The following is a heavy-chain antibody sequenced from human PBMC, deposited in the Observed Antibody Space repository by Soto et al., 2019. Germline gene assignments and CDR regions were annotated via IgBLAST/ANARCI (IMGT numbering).Heavy chain of an antibody. D-gene: IGHD6-13*01. CDR2: IYYSGST. Sequence: SETLSLTCTVSGGSISSSSYYWGWIRQPPGKGLEWIGSIYYSGSTYYNPSLKSRVTISVDTSKNQFSLKLSSVTAADTAVYYCERFSRQQPGDYWGQGTLVTVSS. CDR3: ERFSRQQPGDY. CDR1: GGSISSSSYY. J-gene: IGHJ4*02. V-gene: IGHV4-39*01.